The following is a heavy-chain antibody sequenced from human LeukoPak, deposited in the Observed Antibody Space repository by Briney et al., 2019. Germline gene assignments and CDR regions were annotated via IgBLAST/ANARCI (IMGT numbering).Heavy chain of an antibody. Sequence: SETLSLTCAVYGVSFSGYYWSWIRQPPGKGLEWIGEINHSGSTNYNPSLKSRVTISVDTSKNQFSLKLSSVTAADTAVYYCAREGYDYVWGSYRYTELYDYWGQGTLVTVSS. D-gene: IGHD3-16*02. J-gene: IGHJ4*02. CDR3: AREGYDYVWGSYRYTELYDY. CDR2: INHSGST. CDR1: GVSFSGYY. V-gene: IGHV4-34*01.